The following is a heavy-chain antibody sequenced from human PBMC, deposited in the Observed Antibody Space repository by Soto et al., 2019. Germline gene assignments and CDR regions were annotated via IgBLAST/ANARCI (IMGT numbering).Heavy chain of an antibody. CDR1: GFTFDDYA. D-gene: IGHD3-10*01. CDR2: ISWNSGSI. Sequence: EVQLVESGGGLVQPGRSLRLSCAASGFTFDDYAMHWVRQAPGKGLEWASGISWNSGSIGYADSVKGRFTISRDNAKNSLYLQMNSLRAEDTALYYCAKDTGYYGSGTSSDYWGQGTLVTVSS. J-gene: IGHJ4*02. CDR3: AKDTGYYGSGTSSDY. V-gene: IGHV3-9*01.